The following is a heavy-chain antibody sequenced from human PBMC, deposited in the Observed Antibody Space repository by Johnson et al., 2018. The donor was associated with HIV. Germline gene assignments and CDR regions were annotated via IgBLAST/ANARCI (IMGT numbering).Heavy chain of an antibody. D-gene: IGHD5-18*01. Sequence: VQLVESGGGVVQPGGSLRLSCAASGFTFSNYGMHWVRQAPGKGLEWVAFIRYDGSHKYYVDSVTGRFTISRDNSKNTLYLQMNSLRAEDTAVYYCAKDLRGYSYGLGAFDIWGQGTMVTVSS. V-gene: IGHV3-30*02. CDR2: IRYDGSHK. CDR3: AKDLRGYSYGLGAFDI. J-gene: IGHJ3*02. CDR1: GFTFSNYG.